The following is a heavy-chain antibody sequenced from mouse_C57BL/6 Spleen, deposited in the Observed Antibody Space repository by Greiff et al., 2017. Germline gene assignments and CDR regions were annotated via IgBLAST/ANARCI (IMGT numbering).Heavy chain of an antibody. D-gene: IGHD1-1*01. CDR3: ARWNYGSSYYFDY. CDR2: IYPSDSET. V-gene: IGHV1-61*01. Sequence: VQLQQPGAELVRPGSSVKLSCKASGYTFTSYWMDWVKQRPGQGLEWIGNIYPSDSETHYNQKFKDKATLTVDKSSSTAYMQLSSLTSEDSAVYYCARWNYGSSYYFDYWGQGTTLTVSS. CDR1: GYTFTSYW. J-gene: IGHJ2*01.